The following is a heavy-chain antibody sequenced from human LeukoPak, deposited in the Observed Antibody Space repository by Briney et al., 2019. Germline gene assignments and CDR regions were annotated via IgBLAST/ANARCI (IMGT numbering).Heavy chain of an antibody. CDR1: GGSISSYY. J-gene: IGHJ5*02. CDR2: IHTSGGT. V-gene: IGHV4-4*07. CDR3: ARELAVAGTVTHRFDP. D-gene: IGHD6-19*01. Sequence: PSETLSLTCTVSGGSISSYYWSWLRQPAGKGLEWIGRIHTSGGTNYNPSLTSRATMSVDTSKNQFSFMLRSAPSADTALYYCARELAVAGTVTHRFDPWGQGTLVTVSS.